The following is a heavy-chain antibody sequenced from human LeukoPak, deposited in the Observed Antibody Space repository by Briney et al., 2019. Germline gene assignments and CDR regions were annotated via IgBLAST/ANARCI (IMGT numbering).Heavy chain of an antibody. CDR1: GFTFSTYG. CDR3: ARGDHWPNGFDH. J-gene: IGHJ4*02. Sequence: PGGSLRLSCAASGFTFSTYGMTWVRQAPGKGLEWVAVIAYVGSNKYYADSVKGRFTISRDNPKNTLYLQANNLRAEDTAVYYCARGDHWPNGFDHWGQGTLVTVSS. CDR2: IAYVGSNK. D-gene: IGHD1-1*01. V-gene: IGHV3-30*03.